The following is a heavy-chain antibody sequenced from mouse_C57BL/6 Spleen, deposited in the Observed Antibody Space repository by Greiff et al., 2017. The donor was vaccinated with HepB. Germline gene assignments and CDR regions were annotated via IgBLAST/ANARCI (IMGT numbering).Heavy chain of an antibody. J-gene: IGHJ3*01. D-gene: IGHD2-4*01. Sequence: EVKLMESGAELVRPGASVKLSCTASGFNIKDDYMHWVKQRPEQGLEWIGWIDPENGDTEYASKFQGKATITADTSSNTAYLQLSSLTSEDTAVYYCTTKGPITRGAWFAYWGQGTLVTVSA. CDR1: GFNIKDDY. V-gene: IGHV14-4*01. CDR3: TTKGPITRGAWFAY. CDR2: IDPENGDT.